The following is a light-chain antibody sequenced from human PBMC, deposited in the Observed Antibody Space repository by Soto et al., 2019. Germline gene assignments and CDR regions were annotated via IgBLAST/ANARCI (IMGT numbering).Light chain of an antibody. Sequence: EIVLTQSPATLSLSPGEGATLSCRASQSVSSFLAWYQQKPGQAPRLLIYDASNRATGIPARFGGSGSGTDFTLTISSLEPEDFAVYYCQQRRNWWTFGQGTKVDIK. CDR1: QSVSSF. J-gene: IGKJ1*01. CDR2: DAS. CDR3: QQRRNWWT. V-gene: IGKV3-11*01.